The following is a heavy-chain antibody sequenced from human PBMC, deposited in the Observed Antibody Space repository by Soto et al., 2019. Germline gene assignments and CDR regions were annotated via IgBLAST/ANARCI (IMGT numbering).Heavy chain of an antibody. CDR1: GASISSGRSY. D-gene: IGHD5-12*01. Sequence: SETLSLTCTVSGASISSGRSYWSWIRQHPGKGLEWIGYMFYSGSTYYHPSLKSRVNISADTSKNQYSLRLTSVTPADTAVYYCARDNGYGHFDSWGQGTLVTVSS. J-gene: IGHJ4*02. CDR2: MFYSGST. V-gene: IGHV4-31*03. CDR3: ARDNGYGHFDS.